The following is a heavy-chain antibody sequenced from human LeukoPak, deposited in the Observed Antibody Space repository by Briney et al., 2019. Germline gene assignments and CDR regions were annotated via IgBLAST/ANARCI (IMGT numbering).Heavy chain of an antibody. V-gene: IGHV4-38-2*01. J-gene: IGHJ4*02. CDR3: ARHPDSSGYYIGY. CDR2: ISHSGST. CDR1: GYSISSGYY. D-gene: IGHD3-22*01. Sequence: SETLSLTCAVSGYSISSGYYWGWIRQPPGKGLEWIGSISHSGSTFYNPSLESRVTISVDTSKNQFSLKLSSVTAADTAVYYCARHPDSSGYYIGYWGQGTLVTVSS.